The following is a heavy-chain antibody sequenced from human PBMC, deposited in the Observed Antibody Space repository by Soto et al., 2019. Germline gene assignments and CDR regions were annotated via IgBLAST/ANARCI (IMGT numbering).Heavy chain of an antibody. V-gene: IGHV2-5*02. CDR2: IYWDDDK. Sequence: QITLKESGPTLVKPTQTLTLTCTFSGFSLSTSGVGVGWIRQPPGKALEWLALIYWDDDKRYSPSLKSRLTITKDTSKNQVVLTMTNTDPVDTATYYCAHYPAIAGTLDWFDPWGQGTLVTVSS. CDR1: GFSLSTSGVG. J-gene: IGHJ5*02. D-gene: IGHD6-13*01. CDR3: AHYPAIAGTLDWFDP.